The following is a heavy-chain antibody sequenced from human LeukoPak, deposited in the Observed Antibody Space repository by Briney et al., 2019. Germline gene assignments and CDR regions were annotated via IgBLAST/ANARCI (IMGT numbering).Heavy chain of an antibody. J-gene: IGHJ4*02. V-gene: IGHV1-2*02. Sequence: ASVKVSCKASGYTFNTYGISWVRQAPGQGLEWMGWINPNSGGTNYAQKFQGRVTMTRDTSISTAYMELSRLRSDDTAVYYCARDYSIAAAGLGLDYWGQGTLVTVSS. D-gene: IGHD6-13*01. CDR1: GYTFNTYG. CDR3: ARDYSIAAAGLGLDY. CDR2: INPNSGGT.